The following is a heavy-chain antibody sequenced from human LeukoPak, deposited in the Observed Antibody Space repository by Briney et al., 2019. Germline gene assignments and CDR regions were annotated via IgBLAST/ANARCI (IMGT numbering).Heavy chain of an antibody. Sequence: GGSLRLSCTASGFSFTSYGMHWVRQGPGKGLQWLTFIRNDGSNKYHADSVKGRFTISRDNSKNTLYLQMNSLRAEDTAVYYCAKDGGYCSGGSCNENFDYWGQGTLVTVSS. V-gene: IGHV3-30*02. CDR3: AKDGGYCSGGSCNENFDY. D-gene: IGHD2-15*01. J-gene: IGHJ4*02. CDR2: IRNDGSNK. CDR1: GFSFTSYG.